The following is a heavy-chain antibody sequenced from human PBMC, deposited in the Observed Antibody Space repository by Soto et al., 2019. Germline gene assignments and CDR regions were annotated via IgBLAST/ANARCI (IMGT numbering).Heavy chain of an antibody. Sequence: SETLSLTCTVSGGSISSSSYYWGWIRQPPGKGLEWIGSIYYSGSTYYNPSLKSRVTISVDTSKNQFSLKLSSVTAADTAVYYCARRPRSDYYYGIDVWGQGTKVTVSS. CDR1: GGSISSSSYY. CDR3: ARRPRSDYYYGIDV. V-gene: IGHV4-39*01. CDR2: IYYSGST. D-gene: IGHD6-25*01. J-gene: IGHJ6*02.